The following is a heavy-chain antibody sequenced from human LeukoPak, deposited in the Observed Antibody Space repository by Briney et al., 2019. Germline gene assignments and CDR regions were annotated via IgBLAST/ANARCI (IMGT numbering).Heavy chain of an antibody. D-gene: IGHD3-10*01. J-gene: IGHJ3*02. V-gene: IGHV4-39*07. CDR1: GASISTSNYY. CDR2: IFYSGST. Sequence: SETLSLTCTVSGASISTSNYYWGWIRQPPGKGLEWIGNIFYSGSTYYSPSLRSLATISLDTSRNHFSLKPNSVTAADTAVYYCAKSNGSGLVDIWGQGTMVTVSS. CDR3: AKSNGSGLVDI.